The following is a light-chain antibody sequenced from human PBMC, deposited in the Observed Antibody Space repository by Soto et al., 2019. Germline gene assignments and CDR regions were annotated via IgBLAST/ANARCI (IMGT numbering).Light chain of an antibody. J-gene: IGLJ1*01. CDR1: SSDVGGYNY. V-gene: IGLV2-14*01. Sequence: QSALTQPASVSGSPGPSITISCTGTSSDVGGYNYVSWYQQHPGKAPKLMIYDVSNRPSGVSNRFSGSKSGNTASLTTSGLQAEDDADYYCSSYTSSSTLPYVFGPGTKVTVL. CDR2: DVS. CDR3: SSYTSSSTLPYV.